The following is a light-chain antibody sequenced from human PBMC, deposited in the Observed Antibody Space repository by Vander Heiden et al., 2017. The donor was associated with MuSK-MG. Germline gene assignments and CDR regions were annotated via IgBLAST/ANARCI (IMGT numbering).Light chain of an antibody. CDR3: QQYNSYSYT. CDR1: QSISSW. V-gene: IGKV1-5*03. J-gene: IGKJ2*01. CDR2: QAS. Sequence: DIPQIQSPSTLSASVGDRVTITCRASQSISSWLAWYQQKPGNAAKLLIYQASSLESGVPSRFSGSGSGTEFTLTISSLQPDDFATYYCQQYNSYSYTFGQGTKLEIK.